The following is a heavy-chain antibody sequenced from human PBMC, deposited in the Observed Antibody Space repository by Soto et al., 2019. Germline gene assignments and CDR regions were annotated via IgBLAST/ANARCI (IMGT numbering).Heavy chain of an antibody. Sequence: SETRSLTRPVCGGSISRWYVSWFRQPPGKGLEWIGYIYYTGRTNYNPSLKSRVTISLDTSKNQFSLKLTSVTAADTAVYYCARGSLWFGALGADDPWGQGTLVTVSS. CDR2: IYYTGRT. D-gene: IGHD3-10*01. J-gene: IGHJ5*02. CDR1: GGSISRWY. CDR3: ARGSLWFGALGADDP. V-gene: IGHV4-59*01.